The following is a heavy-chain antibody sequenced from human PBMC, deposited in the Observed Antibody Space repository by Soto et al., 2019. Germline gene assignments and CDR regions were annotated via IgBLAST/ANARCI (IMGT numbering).Heavy chain of an antibody. J-gene: IGHJ6*02. CDR3: ARGGATPRYYYYGMDV. CDR1: GDSVSSNSAA. D-gene: IGHD1-26*01. CDR2: TYYRNKWYN. V-gene: IGHV6-1*01. Sequence: SQTLSLTCAISGDSVSSNSAAWNWIRQSPSRGLEWLGRTYYRNKWYNDYAVSVKSRITINPDTSKNQFSLQLNSVTPEDTAVYYCARGGATPRYYYYGMDVWGQGTTVTVSS.